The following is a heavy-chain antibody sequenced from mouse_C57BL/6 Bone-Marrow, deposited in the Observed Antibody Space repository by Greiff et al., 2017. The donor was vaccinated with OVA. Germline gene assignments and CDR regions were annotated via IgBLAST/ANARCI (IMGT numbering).Heavy chain of an antibody. D-gene: IGHD1-2*01. CDR3: ARWLRNYYAMDY. J-gene: IGHJ4*01. CDR2: IHPNSGST. CDR1: GYTFTSYW. Sequence: VKLQQPGAELVKPGASVKLSCKASGYTFTSYWMHWVKQRPGQGLEWIGMIHPNSGSTNYNEKFKSKATLTVDKSSSTAYMQLSSLTSEDSAVYYCARWLRNYYAMDYWGQGTSVTVSS. V-gene: IGHV1-64*01.